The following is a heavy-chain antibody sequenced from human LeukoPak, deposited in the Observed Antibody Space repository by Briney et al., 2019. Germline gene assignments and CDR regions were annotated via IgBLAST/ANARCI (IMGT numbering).Heavy chain of an antibody. CDR1: GGSINNGGYY. CDR2: IYYSGSS. J-gene: IGHJ4*02. CDR3: VRNRDGYNSFDY. D-gene: IGHD5-24*01. Sequence: SQTLSLTCTVSGGSINNGGYYWSWIRQHPGKGLEWIGYIYYSGSSYYNPSLRSRVTISVDTSKNHFSLKLNSVTAADTAVYYCVRNRDGYNSFDYWGQGTLVTVSS. V-gene: IGHV4-31*03.